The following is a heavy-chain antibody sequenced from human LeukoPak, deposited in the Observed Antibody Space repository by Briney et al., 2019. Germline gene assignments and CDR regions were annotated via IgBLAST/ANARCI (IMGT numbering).Heavy chain of an antibody. J-gene: IGHJ4*02. V-gene: IGHV4-31*03. D-gene: IGHD6-25*01. CDR1: GASISSGCYF. CDR3: ARERGRLVDY. Sequence: SETLSLTCTFSGASISSGCYFWSWIRQHPGKGLEWIGYMHYSESANYNPSLKSRVTISVDTSKNQISLKVNSVTAAAPAVYYCARERGRLVDYWGQGTLVTVSS. CDR2: MHYSESA.